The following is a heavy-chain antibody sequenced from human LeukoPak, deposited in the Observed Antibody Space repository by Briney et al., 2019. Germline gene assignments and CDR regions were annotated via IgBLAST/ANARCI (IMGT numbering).Heavy chain of an antibody. CDR1: GYSFTTYW. CDR2: IYPGDSDT. CDR3: ARRYYYHSRGYYDY. V-gene: IGHV5-51*01. D-gene: IGHD3-22*01. Sequence: GESLKISCKGSGYSFTTYWIAWVRQMPGKGLEWMGIIYPGDSDTTYSPSFQGQVTISADKSISTAYLQWSSLKASDTALYYCARRYYYHSRGYYDYWGQGTLVTVSS. J-gene: IGHJ4*02.